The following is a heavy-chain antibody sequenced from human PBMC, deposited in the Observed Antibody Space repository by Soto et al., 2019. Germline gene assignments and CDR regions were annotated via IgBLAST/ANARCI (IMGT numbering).Heavy chain of an antibody. CDR3: ARSAGLAVAALIPRKNAFDI. J-gene: IGHJ3*02. CDR2: INAGNGNT. D-gene: IGHD6-19*01. V-gene: IGHV1-3*01. CDR1: GYTFTSYA. Sequence: ASVKVSCKASGYTFTSYAMHWVRQAPGQRLEWMGWINAGNGNTKYSQKFQGRVTITRDTSASTAYMELSSLRSEDTAVYYCARSAGLAVAALIPRKNAFDIWGQGTMVTVSS.